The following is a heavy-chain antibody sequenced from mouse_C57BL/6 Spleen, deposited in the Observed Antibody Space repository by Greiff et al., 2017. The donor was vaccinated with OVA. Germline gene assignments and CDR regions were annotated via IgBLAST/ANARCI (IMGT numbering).Heavy chain of an antibody. V-gene: IGHV1-82*01. Sequence: VQLQQSGPELVKPGASVKISCKASGYAFSSSWMNWVKQRPGKGLEWIGRIYPGDGDTNYNGKFKGKATLTADKSSSTAYMQLSSLTSEDSAVYFCARSGVGTTVVATDFDVWGTGTTVTVSS. D-gene: IGHD1-1*01. CDR2: IYPGDGDT. CDR3: ARSGVGTTVVATDFDV. J-gene: IGHJ1*03. CDR1: GYAFSSSW.